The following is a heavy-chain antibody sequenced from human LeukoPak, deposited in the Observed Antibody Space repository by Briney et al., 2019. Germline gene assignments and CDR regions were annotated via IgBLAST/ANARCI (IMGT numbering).Heavy chain of an antibody. D-gene: IGHD6-13*01. Sequence: GGSLRLSCAASGFTFSDYYMSWIRQAPGKGLEWVSYISSSGSTIYYADSVKGRFTISRDNAKNSLYLQMNGLRAEDTAVYYCARDTGQLEYDFDYWGQGTLVTVSS. J-gene: IGHJ4*02. CDR3: ARDTGQLEYDFDY. CDR1: GFTFSDYY. CDR2: ISSSGSTI. V-gene: IGHV3-11*01.